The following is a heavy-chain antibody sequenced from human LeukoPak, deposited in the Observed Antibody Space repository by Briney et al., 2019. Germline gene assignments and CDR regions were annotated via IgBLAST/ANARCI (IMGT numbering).Heavy chain of an antibody. CDR2: IIPIFGTA. J-gene: IGHJ6*03. CDR3: ARVRKGPGFYYYYMDV. Sequence: SVKVSCKASGGTFISYAISWVRQAPGQGLEWMGGIIPIFGTANYAQKFQGRVTITTHESTSTAYMELSSLRSEDTAVYYCARVRKGPGFYYYYMDVWGKGTTVTVSS. V-gene: IGHV1-69*05. CDR1: GGTFISYA. D-gene: IGHD1-14*01.